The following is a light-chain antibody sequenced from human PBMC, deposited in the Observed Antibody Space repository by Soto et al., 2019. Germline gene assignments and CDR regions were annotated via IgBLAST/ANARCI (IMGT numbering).Light chain of an antibody. J-gene: IGLJ1*01. CDR1: SSDVGGYNY. V-gene: IGLV2-14*01. Sequence: QSALTQPGSVSGSPGQSITISCTGTSSDVGGYNYVSWYQQHPGKAPKLMIYEVSNRPSGVSNRFSGSKSGNTASLTISGLQAEDEAEYYCSSYTSSSTLPYVFGTGTKLTV. CDR2: EVS. CDR3: SSYTSSSTLPYV.